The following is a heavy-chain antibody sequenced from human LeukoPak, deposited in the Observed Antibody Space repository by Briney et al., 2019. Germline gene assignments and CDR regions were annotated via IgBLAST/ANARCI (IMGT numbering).Heavy chain of an antibody. CDR3: AKVGMVRGVIKGSYYYYGMDV. D-gene: IGHD3-10*01. J-gene: IGHJ6*04. V-gene: IGHV3-23*01. CDR2: ISGSGGST. CDR1: GVTFSSYA. Sequence: GGSLSLSCAASGVTFSSYAMSWVRQPPGKGLEWVSAISGSGGSTYYADSEKGRFTISRDNSKNTLYLQMNSLRAEDTAVYYCAKVGMVRGVIKGSYYYYGMDVWGKGTTVTVSS.